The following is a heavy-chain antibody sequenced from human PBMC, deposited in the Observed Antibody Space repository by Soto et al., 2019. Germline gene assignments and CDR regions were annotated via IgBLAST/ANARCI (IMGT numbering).Heavy chain of an antibody. J-gene: IGHJ4*02. V-gene: IGHV3-30*18. CDR3: AKARVRIVGANSFDY. CDR1: GFTFSNYG. Sequence: PGGSLRLSCVGSGFTFSNYGMHWVRQPPGKGLEWVALISDDGDKRYYADSVRGRLIISRDNSKDTLYLQMNSLGPDDTAVYFCAKARVRIVGANSFDYWGQGNL. CDR2: ISDDGDKR. D-gene: IGHD1-26*01.